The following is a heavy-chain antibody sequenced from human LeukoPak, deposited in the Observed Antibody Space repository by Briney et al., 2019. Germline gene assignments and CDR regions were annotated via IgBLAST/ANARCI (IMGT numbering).Heavy chain of an antibody. J-gene: IGHJ4*02. CDR3: ARGRYYFDY. CDR2: INHSGST. CDR1: GGSYSGYY. V-gene: IGHV4-34*01. Sequence: SETLSLTCAVYGGSYSGYYWSWIRQPPGKGLEWIGEINHSGSTNYNPSLKSRVTISVDTSKNQFSLKLSSVTAADTAVYYCARGRYYFDYWGQGTLVTVSS.